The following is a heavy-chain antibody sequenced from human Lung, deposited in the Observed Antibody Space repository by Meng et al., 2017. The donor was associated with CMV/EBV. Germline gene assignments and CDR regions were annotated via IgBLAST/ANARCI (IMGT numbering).Heavy chain of an antibody. CDR3: ARPPVSEDIVVVPAENY. CDR1: GYTFTGYY. J-gene: IGHJ4*02. D-gene: IGHD2-2*01. Sequence: ASVKVSCKASGYTFTGYYMHWVRQAPGQGLEWMGWINPNSGGTNYAQKFQGRVTMTRDTSISTAYMELSRLRSDDTAVYYCARPPVSEDIVVVPAENYWGQGXLVTVSS. V-gene: IGHV1-2*02. CDR2: INPNSGGT.